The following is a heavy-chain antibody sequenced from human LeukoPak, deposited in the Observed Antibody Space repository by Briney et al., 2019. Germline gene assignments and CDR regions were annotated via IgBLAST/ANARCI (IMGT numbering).Heavy chain of an antibody. J-gene: IGHJ6*03. CDR2: INPNSGGT. Sequence: ASVKVSCKASGYTFTDFYMLWVRQAPGQGLECLGWINPNSGGTDYARKFQGRVTMTRDTSTSTAYMELSRLRSDDTAVYHCARGHGSYYYYMDVWGKGTTVTVSS. D-gene: IGHD3-10*01. CDR1: GYTFTDFY. CDR3: ARGHGSYYYYMDV. V-gene: IGHV1-2*02.